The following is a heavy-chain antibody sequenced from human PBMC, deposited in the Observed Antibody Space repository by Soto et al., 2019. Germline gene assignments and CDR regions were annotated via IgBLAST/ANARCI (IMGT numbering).Heavy chain of an antibody. CDR1: GLTFSGYE. CDR3: ERDPQTGNTLDWVDS. J-gene: IGHJ1*01. CDR2: ISSSGSSI. Sequence: GGSLRLSCAASGLTFSGYEMNWVRQAPGKGLEWVSYISSSGSSISYADSVKGRFTITRDNAKNSLYLQMSGLKDEDTAVYYCERDPQTGNTLDWVDSWGQGTLVTVSS. V-gene: IGHV3-48*03. D-gene: IGHD1-7*01.